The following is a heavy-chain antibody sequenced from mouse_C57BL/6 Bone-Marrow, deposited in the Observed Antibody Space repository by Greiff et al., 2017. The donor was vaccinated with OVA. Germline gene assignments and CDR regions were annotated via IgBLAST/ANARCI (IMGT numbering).Heavy chain of an antibody. CDR1: GYAFTNYL. V-gene: IGHV1-54*01. Sequence: QVQLQQSGAELVRPGTSVKVSCKASGYAFTNYLIEWVKQRPGQGLEWIGVINPGRGGTNYNEKFKGKATLTADKSSSTAYMQLSSLTSEDSAVYFCARHGYYLAWFAYWGQGTLVTVAA. D-gene: IGHD2-3*01. CDR3: ARHGYYLAWFAY. J-gene: IGHJ3*01. CDR2: INPGRGGT.